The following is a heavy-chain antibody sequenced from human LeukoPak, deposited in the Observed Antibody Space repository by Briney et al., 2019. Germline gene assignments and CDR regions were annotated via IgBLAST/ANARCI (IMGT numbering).Heavy chain of an antibody. J-gene: IGHJ4*02. Sequence: PGGSLRLSCAASGFTFSSYAMHWVRQAPGKGLEWVAVISYDGSNKYYADSVKGRFTISRDNSKNTLYLQMNSLRAEDTAVYYCARAHFGPTTCYFDYWGQGTLVTVSS. CDR2: ISYDGSNK. V-gene: IGHV3-30-3*01. D-gene: IGHD5-12*01. CDR3: ARAHFGPTTCYFDY. CDR1: GFTFSSYA.